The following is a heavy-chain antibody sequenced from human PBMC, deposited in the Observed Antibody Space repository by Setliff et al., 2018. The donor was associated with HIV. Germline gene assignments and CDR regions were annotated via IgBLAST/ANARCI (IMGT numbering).Heavy chain of an antibody. CDR1: GGSISSGYHY. J-gene: IGHJ3*02. CDR3: VRHGPQTPLFFHI. CDR2: VFTTGST. V-gene: IGHV4-61*09. Sequence: PSETLSLTCTVSGGSISSGYHYWTWIRQPAGKGLEWIGHVFTTGSTNYNLSLKSRVTMSLDTSRNQFSLRLRSVTAADTAVYYCVRHGPQTPLFFHIWGHGTMVTVSS.